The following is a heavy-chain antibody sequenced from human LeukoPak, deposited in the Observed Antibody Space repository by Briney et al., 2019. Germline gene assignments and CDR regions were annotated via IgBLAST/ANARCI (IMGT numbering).Heavy chain of an antibody. J-gene: IGHJ4*02. Sequence: PGGSLRLSCAASGFTFSSYAMSWVRQAPGKGLEWVSAISGSGGSTYYADSVKGRFTISRDNSKNTLYLQMNSLRAEDTAVYYCATIEGYYDSSGSTDPNDFDYWGQGTLVTVSS. CDR3: ATIEGYYDSSGSTDPNDFDY. CDR1: GFTFSSYA. D-gene: IGHD3-22*01. V-gene: IGHV3-23*01. CDR2: ISGSGGST.